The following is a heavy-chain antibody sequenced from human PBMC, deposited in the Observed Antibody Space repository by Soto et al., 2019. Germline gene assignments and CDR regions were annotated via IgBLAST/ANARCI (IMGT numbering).Heavy chain of an antibody. V-gene: IGHV1-18*01. Sequence: ASVKVSCKASGYTFTSYGISWVRQAPGQGLEWMGWISAYNGNTNYAQKLQGRVTMTTDTSTSTAYMELRSLRSDDTAVYYCARAINGWYLGDYYYYYGMDVWGQGTTVTVSS. J-gene: IGHJ6*02. CDR3: ARAINGWYLGDYYYYYGMDV. CDR2: ISAYNGNT. D-gene: IGHD6-19*01. CDR1: GYTFTSYG.